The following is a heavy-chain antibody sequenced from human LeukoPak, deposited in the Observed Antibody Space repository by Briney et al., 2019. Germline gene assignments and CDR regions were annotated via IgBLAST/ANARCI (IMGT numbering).Heavy chain of an antibody. D-gene: IGHD6-19*01. CDR1: GFTFSSYA. Sequence: GGSLRLSCAASGFTFSSYAMSWVRQAPGKGLEWVSAISGSGGDTYYADSVKGRFTISRDNSKNTLYLQMNSLRAEDTAVYYCARDPRIAVAGTVFDYWGQGTLVTVSS. V-gene: IGHV3-23*01. J-gene: IGHJ4*02. CDR3: ARDPRIAVAGTVFDY. CDR2: ISGSGGDT.